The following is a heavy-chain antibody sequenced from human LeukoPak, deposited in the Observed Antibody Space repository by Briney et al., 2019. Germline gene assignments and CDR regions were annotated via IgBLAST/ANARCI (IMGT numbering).Heavy chain of an antibody. Sequence: ASVRVSCKTSGYTFIGYYMHWVRQAPGRGLEWMGWINPDNGAINYAQKFQGRVTMTRHTSINTVYMELSRLGSDDTAVYYCTRERPSPGKGFDHWGQGTLVTVSS. V-gene: IGHV1-2*02. CDR3: TRERPSPGKGFDH. CDR2: INPDNGAI. J-gene: IGHJ4*02. CDR1: GYTFIGYY. D-gene: IGHD4-23*01.